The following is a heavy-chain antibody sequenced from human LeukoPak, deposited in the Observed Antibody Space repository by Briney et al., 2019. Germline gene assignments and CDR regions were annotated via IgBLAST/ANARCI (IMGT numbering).Heavy chain of an antibody. CDR3: ARSDVDMAA. CDR1: GVTFSTYG. V-gene: IGHV3-30*03. J-gene: IGHJ5*02. Sequence: TGRSLRLSCAASGVTFSTYGMHWVRQAPGKGLEWVAVISNDGSNKLYTDSVKGRFTISRDNSKNTLYLQMNSLRAEDTAVHYCARSDVDMAAWGQGTLVTVSS. CDR2: ISNDGSNK. D-gene: IGHD5-12*01.